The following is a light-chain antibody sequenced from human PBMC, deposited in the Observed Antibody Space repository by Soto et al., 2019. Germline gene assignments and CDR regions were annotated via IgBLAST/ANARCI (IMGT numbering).Light chain of an antibody. CDR2: GAS. CDR3: QQYGSSPLT. J-gene: IGKJ4*01. Sequence: EIVLTQSPGTLSLSQGERATLSCRARQSVSSSYLAWYQQKPGQAPRLLIYGASSRATGIPDRFSGSGSGTDFTLTISRLEPEDFAVYYCQQYGSSPLTFGGGTKVDIK. CDR1: QSVSSSY. V-gene: IGKV3-20*01.